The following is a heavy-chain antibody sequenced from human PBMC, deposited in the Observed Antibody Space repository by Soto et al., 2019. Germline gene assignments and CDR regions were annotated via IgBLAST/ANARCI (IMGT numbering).Heavy chain of an antibody. CDR2: ISAYNGNT. D-gene: IGHD6-19*01. Sequence: ASVKVSCKASGYTFTSYGISWVRQAPGQGLEWMGWISAYNGNTNYAQKLQGRVTMTTDTSTSTAYMELRSLGSDDTAVYYCARVRSIAVAGTTDYWGQGTLVTVS. CDR1: GYTFTSYG. J-gene: IGHJ4*02. CDR3: ARVRSIAVAGTTDY. V-gene: IGHV1-18*01.